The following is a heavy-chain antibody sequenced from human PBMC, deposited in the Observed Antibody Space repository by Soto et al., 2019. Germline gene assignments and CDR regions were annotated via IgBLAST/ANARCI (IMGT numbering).Heavy chain of an antibody. D-gene: IGHD6-13*01. Sequence: SETLSLTCTVSGGSISSSSFHWGWIRQPPGKGLEWIGSIYYSGSTYYSPSLKSRVTISVDTSKNQFSLKLSSVTAADTAVYYCARRERAAGTDWCKTKNPYYYGMDVWGQGTTVTVSS. CDR1: GGSISSSSFH. CDR2: IYYSGST. J-gene: IGHJ6*02. CDR3: ARRERAAGTDWCKTKNPYYYGMDV. V-gene: IGHV4-39*01.